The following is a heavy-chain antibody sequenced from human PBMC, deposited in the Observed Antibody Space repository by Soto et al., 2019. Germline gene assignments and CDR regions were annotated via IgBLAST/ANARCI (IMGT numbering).Heavy chain of an antibody. CDR2: ISYDGDNK. J-gene: IGHJ6*02. Sequence: QVQLVESGGGVVQPGRSLRLSCAASGFTFSYHALNWVRQASGKGLEWVAVISYDGDNKYIAESVKGRFTISRDNSKNTVSLQMNSLRAEDTAMYLCARGTTTSAFSAMDVWGQGTTVTVSS. V-gene: IGHV3-30-3*01. CDR1: GFTFSYHA. CDR3: ARGTTTSAFSAMDV. D-gene: IGHD1-1*01.